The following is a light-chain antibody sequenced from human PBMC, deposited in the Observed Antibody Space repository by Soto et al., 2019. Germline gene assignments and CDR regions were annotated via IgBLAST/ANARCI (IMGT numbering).Light chain of an antibody. J-gene: IGLJ1*01. V-gene: IGLV1-51*01. Sequence: QSVLTQPPSVSAAPGQKVTISCSGSSSNIGNNYVSWYQQLPGTAPKLLIYDINQRPSGIPDRFSGSKSGTSATLGITGLQTGDDADYYCGTSDSSLSAYVFGTVTKSTGL. CDR3: GTSDSSLSAYV. CDR1: SSNIGNNY. CDR2: DIN.